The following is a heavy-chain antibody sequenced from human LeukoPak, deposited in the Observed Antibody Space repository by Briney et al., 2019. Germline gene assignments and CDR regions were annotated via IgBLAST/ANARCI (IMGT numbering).Heavy chain of an antibody. Sequence: SETLSLTCAVYGGSFSGYYWSWIRQPPGKGLDWLGEINHSGSTNYNPSLKSRGTISVDTSKNQFSLRLSSVTAADTAVYYCARAYGFGSGYYEDYWGQGTLVTVSS. D-gene: IGHD3-3*01. J-gene: IGHJ4*02. V-gene: IGHV4-34*01. CDR3: ARAYGFGSGYYEDY. CDR1: GGSFSGYY. CDR2: INHSGST.